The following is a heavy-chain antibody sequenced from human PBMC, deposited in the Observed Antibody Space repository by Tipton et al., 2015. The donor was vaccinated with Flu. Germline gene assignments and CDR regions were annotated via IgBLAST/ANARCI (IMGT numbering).Heavy chain of an antibody. CDR1: GGSISSYY. D-gene: IGHD1-26*01. J-gene: IGHJ3*02. CDR2: IYTSGST. Sequence: TLSLTCTVSGGSISSYYWSWIRQPAGKGLEWIGRIYTSGSTNYNPPLKSRVTMSVDTSKNQFSLKLSSVTAADTAVYYCARRGSGSYYRRSRGAFDIWGQGTMVTVSS. V-gene: IGHV4-4*07. CDR3: ARRGSGSYYRRSRGAFDI.